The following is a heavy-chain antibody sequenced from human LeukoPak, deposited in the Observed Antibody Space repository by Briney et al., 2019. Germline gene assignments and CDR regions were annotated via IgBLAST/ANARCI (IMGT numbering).Heavy chain of an antibody. CDR1: RYTFTGYY. Sequence: ASLKVSRKASRYTFTGYYMHWVRHAPGQGREWMGRINPSGGSRSYAQKFQGRVTMTRDMSTSTDYMELSSLRSDDTAVYYCARDYCSGGSCLLYGIDYWGQGTLVTVSS. J-gene: IGHJ4*02. CDR2: INPSGGSR. CDR3: ARDYCSGGSCLLYGIDY. V-gene: IGHV1-46*01. D-gene: IGHD2-15*01.